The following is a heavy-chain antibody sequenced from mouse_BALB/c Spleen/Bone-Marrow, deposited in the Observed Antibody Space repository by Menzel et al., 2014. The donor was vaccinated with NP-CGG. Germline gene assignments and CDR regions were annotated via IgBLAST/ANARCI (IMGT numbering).Heavy chain of an antibody. CDR1: GYTFTSXT. J-gene: IGHJ3*01. Sequence: VQLQQSGAELAGPGASVKMSCKASGYTFTSXTXHWVKQRPGQGLEWIGYINPSSGYTNYNQKFKDKATLTADKSSSTAYMQLSSLTSEDSAVYYCAAGYYGNSGWFAYWGQGTLVTVSA. D-gene: IGHD2-1*01. CDR2: INPSSGYT. V-gene: IGHV1-4*01. CDR3: AAGYYGNSGWFAY.